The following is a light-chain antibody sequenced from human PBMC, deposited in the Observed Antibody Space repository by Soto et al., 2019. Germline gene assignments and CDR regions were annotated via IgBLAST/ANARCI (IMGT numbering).Light chain of an antibody. CDR2: WAS. V-gene: IGKV4-1*01. J-gene: IGKJ5*01. CDR3: QQHYRTIT. CDR1: QTVLYSSNHKNY. Sequence: DIVLTQSPDSLAVSLGERATINCKSSQTVLYSSNHKNYLAWYQQKPGQPPKLLIYWASTRESGVPDRFSDRGSGTDFTHTISSLQAEDVAVYYCQQHYRTITSGQGTRLEIK.